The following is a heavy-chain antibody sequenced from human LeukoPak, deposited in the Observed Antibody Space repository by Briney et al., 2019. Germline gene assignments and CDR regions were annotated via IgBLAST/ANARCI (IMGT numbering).Heavy chain of an antibody. CDR2: ISAYNGNT. J-gene: IGHJ4*02. CDR3: ARDLTY. V-gene: IGHV1-18*01. Sequence: ASVKVSCKASGYTFTSYGIIWVRQTPGQGLEWMGWISAYNGNTDYSQNLQGRVTMTTDTSTNTAYMELRSLRSDDTAVYYCARDLTYWGQGTLVTVSS. CDR1: GYTFTSYG.